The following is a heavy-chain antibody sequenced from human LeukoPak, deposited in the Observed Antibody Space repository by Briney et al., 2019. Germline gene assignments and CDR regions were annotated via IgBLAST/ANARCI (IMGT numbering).Heavy chain of an antibody. J-gene: IGHJ4*02. V-gene: IGHV4-39*07. CDR2: INHSGST. CDR3: ARATDDSSGTGGYFDY. D-gene: IGHD3-22*01. CDR1: GGSISSGGYY. Sequence: SETLSLTCTVSGGSISSGGYYWSWIRQPPGKGLEWIGEINHSGSTNYNPSLKSRVTISVDTYKNQFSLKLSYVTAADTAVYYCARATDDSSGTGGYFDYWGQGTLVTVSS.